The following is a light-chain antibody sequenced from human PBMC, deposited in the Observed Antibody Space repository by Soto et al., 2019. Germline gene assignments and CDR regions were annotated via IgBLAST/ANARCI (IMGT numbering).Light chain of an antibody. V-gene: IGLV2-23*01. CDR2: EGS. CDR1: SSDVGSYNF. Sequence: QSALTQPASVSGSPGQSITISCTGTSSDVGSYNFVSWYQQHPGKAPKFMIYEGSTRPSGVSNRFSGSKSGNTASLTISGLQVEDEGDYYCCSYAGSGTLIFGGGTKLTVL. J-gene: IGLJ2*01. CDR3: CSYAGSGTLI.